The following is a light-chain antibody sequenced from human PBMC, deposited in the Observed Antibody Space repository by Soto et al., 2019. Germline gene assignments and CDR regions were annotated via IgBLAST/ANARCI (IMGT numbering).Light chain of an antibody. J-gene: IGKJ2*01. CDR2: KAS. Sequence: DIQMTQSPSTLSASVEDRVTITCRASQSISAWLAWYQQKPGKAPKLLVYKASTLETGVPSRFSGSGSGTEFTLTISSLQPDDFATYYCHQYHKFPYTFGLGTKLEIK. V-gene: IGKV1-5*03. CDR1: QSISAW. CDR3: HQYHKFPYT.